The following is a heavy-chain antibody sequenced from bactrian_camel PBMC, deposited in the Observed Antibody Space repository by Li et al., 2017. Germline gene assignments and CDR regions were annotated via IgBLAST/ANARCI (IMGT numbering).Heavy chain of an antibody. CDR3: GGYNGNWDIVN. CDR2: ISTSTGST. V-gene: IGHV3S53*01. Sequence: VQLVESGGASVQAGGSLRLSCEVSGYWGKCMGWFRRTPGKELDLEGIASISTSTGSTTYNDSVKGRFTISHDKRKNTVYLQLNSLKTDDMAMDYCGGYNGNWDIVNWGQGTQVTVS. CDR1: GYWGKC. D-gene: IGHD1*01. J-gene: IGHJ4*01.